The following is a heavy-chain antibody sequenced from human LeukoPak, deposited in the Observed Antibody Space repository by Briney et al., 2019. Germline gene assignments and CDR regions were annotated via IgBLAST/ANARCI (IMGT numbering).Heavy chain of an antibody. V-gene: IGHV3-23*01. CDR2: ISDSGGRT. Sequence: PGGTLRLSCAVSGITLSNYGMSWVRQAPGKGLEWVAGISDSGGRTNYADSVKGRFTISRDNPKNTLYLQMNSLRAEDTAVYYCAKGVSSGYYPVYFDYWGQGTLVTVSS. CDR1: GITLSNYG. D-gene: IGHD3-22*01. J-gene: IGHJ4*02. CDR3: AKGVSSGYYPVYFDY.